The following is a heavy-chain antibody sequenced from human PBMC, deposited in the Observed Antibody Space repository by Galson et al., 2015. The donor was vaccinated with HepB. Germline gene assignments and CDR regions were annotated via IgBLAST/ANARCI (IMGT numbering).Heavy chain of an antibody. V-gene: IGHV4-61*02. CDR1: GGSISSGSFY. D-gene: IGHD6-6*01. J-gene: IGHJ4*02. CDR3: ARDGAARLDS. CDR2: IYTPGST. Sequence: TLSLTCSVSGGSISSGSFYWTWIRQPAGKGLEWIGRIYTPGSTNYNPSLKSRITMSVDTSKNQFSLKLSSVTAADTAVYYCARDGAARLDSWGQGTLVTVSS.